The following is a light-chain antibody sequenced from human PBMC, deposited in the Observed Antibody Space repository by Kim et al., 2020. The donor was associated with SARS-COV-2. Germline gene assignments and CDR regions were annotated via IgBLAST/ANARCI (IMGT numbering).Light chain of an antibody. CDR2: DAS. CDR1: QSVRTW. V-gene: IGKV1-5*01. Sequence: ASVGGRVTITCRASQSVRTWLAWYQHKAGKAPKVLIYDASNLESGVPSRFSGSGSGTEFTLIISSLQPDDFATYYCQQYDSYPWTFGQGTKVDIK. J-gene: IGKJ1*01. CDR3: QQYDSYPWT.